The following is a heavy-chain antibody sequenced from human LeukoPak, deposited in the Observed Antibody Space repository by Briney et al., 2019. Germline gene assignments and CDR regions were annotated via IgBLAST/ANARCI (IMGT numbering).Heavy chain of an antibody. D-gene: IGHD3-22*01. J-gene: IGHJ4*02. Sequence: SQTLSLICTVSCGSISSGDYYWSWIRQPPGKGLEWFGYIYYSGSTYYNPSLKSRVTISVDTSKNQFSLKLSSVTAADTAVYYCARVPLSSGYYGLDYWGQGTLVTVSS. CDR3: ARVPLSSGYYGLDY. CDR1: CGSISSGDYY. CDR2: IYYSGST. V-gene: IGHV4-30-4*01.